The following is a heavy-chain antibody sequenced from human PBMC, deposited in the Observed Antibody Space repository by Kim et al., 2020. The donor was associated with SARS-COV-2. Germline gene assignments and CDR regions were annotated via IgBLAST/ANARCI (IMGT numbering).Heavy chain of an antibody. CDR2: ISYDGSNK. D-gene: IGHD3-22*01. Sequence: GGSLRLSCAASGFTFSSYAMHWVRQAPGKGLEWVAVISYDGSNKYYADSVKGRFTISRDNSKNTLYLQMNSLRAEDTAVYYCASANYYDSSGYYAWGQGTLVTVSS. V-gene: IGHV3-30*04. J-gene: IGHJ5*02. CDR1: GFTFSSYA. CDR3: ASANYYDSSGYYA.